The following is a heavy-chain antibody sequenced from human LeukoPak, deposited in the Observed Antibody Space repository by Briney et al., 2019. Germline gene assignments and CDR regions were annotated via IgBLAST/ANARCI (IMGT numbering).Heavy chain of an antibody. Sequence: ASVKVSCKASGYTFTGYYMHWVRQAPGQGLEWMGWINPNSGGTNYAQKFQGRVTMTRDTSISTAYMELSRLRSDDTAVHYCARDRWPIRAVATIRWFDPWGQGTLVTVSS. V-gene: IGHV1-2*02. D-gene: IGHD5-12*01. CDR1: GYTFTGYY. CDR2: INPNSGGT. J-gene: IGHJ5*02. CDR3: ARDRWPIRAVATIRWFDP.